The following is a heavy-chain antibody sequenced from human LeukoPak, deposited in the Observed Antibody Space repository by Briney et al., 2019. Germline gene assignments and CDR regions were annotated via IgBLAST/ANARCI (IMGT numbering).Heavy chain of an antibody. CDR3: ARDGESGWYKLDY. CDR2: IYTSGST. J-gene: IGHJ4*02. Sequence: NPSETLSLTCTVSGGSISSYYWSWIRQPPGKGLEWIGRIYTSGSTNYNPSLKSRVTMSVDTSKNQFSLKLSSVTAADTAVYYCARDGESGWYKLDYWGQGTLVTVSS. V-gene: IGHV4-4*07. D-gene: IGHD6-19*01. CDR1: GGSISSYY.